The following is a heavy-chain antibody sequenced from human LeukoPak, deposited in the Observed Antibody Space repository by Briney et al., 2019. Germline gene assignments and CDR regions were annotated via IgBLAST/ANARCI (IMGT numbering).Heavy chain of an antibody. CDR2: VTYSGNP. Sequence: SETLSLSCSVYGRSIVDYYWGSIPQPPEKGQGWIQYVTYSGNPNYNPSLKSRVALSVVTSNNQYALKLNSVTAPDTAVYYCARELAAAGFDCLGQGNLVTVSS. D-gene: IGHD6-13*01. CDR3: ARELAAAGFDC. CDR1: GRSIVDYY. J-gene: IGHJ4*02. V-gene: IGHV4-59*13.